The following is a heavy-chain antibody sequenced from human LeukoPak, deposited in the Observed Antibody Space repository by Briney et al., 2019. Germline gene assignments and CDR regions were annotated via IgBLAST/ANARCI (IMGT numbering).Heavy chain of an antibody. J-gene: IGHJ4*02. D-gene: IGHD2-21*02. Sequence: QAGGSLRLSCAASGFTFSSYEMNWVRQAPGKGLEWVSYISSSGSTIYYADSVKGRFTISRDNDKNSLYLQMNSLRAEDTAVYYCGREVTPYYWGQGTLVTVSS. V-gene: IGHV3-48*03. CDR2: ISSSGSTI. CDR1: GFTFSSYE. CDR3: GREVTPYY.